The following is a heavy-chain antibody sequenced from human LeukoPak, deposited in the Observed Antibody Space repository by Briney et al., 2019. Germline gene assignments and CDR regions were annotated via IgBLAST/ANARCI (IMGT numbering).Heavy chain of an antibody. CDR1: GYTFTGYY. Sequence: ASVKVSCKASGYTFTGYYMHWVRQAPGQGLERMGWINPNSGGTNYAQKFQGWVTMTRDTSISTAYMELSRLRSDDTAVYYCARVPSNGDFDDAFDIWGQGTMVTVSS. V-gene: IGHV1-2*04. CDR3: ARVPSNGDFDDAFDI. J-gene: IGHJ3*02. D-gene: IGHD3-3*01. CDR2: INPNSGGT.